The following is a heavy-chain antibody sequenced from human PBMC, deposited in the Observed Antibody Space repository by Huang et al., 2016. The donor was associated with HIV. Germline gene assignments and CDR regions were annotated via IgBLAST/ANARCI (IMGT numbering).Heavy chain of an antibody. CDR3: ARSYDDVWGTYRYDF. D-gene: IGHD3-16*02. Sequence: QVLLVQSGAEVKKPGSSVKVSCKISGGTFSNHAIAWGRQAPGQGLEYLGHGTPAFLSSNFPQKFRGKVTITADESTRTAFMELSSLRSEDTAVYYCARSYDDVWGTYRYDFWGQGTLVTVSS. V-gene: IGHV1-69*01. CDR1: GGTFSNHA. J-gene: IGHJ4*02. CDR2: GTPAFLSS.